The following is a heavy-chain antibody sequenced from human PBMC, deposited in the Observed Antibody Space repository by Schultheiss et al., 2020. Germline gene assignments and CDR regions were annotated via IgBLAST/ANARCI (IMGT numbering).Heavy chain of an antibody. CDR1: GFTVSSNY. Sequence: GGSLRLSCAASGFTVSSNYMSWVRQAPGEGLEWVSVIYSGGSTYYADSVEGRFTISRDNSKNTLYLQMNSLRAEDTAVYYCAKDGGGFGSGYGSVMGWYWGQGTLVNVYS. D-gene: IGHD3-3*01. J-gene: IGHJ4*02. CDR3: AKDGGGFGSGYGSVMGWY. V-gene: IGHV3-66*02. CDR2: IYSGGST.